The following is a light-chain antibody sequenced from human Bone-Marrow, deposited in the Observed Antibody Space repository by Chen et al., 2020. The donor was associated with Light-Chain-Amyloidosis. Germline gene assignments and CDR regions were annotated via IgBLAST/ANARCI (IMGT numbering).Light chain of an antibody. V-gene: IGLV3-21*02. CDR3: QVWDRSSDRPV. CDR1: NIGSTS. J-gene: IGLJ3*02. CDR2: DDS. Sequence: SYVLPQPSSVSVAPGQTATIACGGNNIGSTSVHWYQQTPGKAPLLVVYDDSDRPSGIPERLSGSNSGNTATLTVSRVEAGDEADYYCQVWDRSSDRPVFGGGTKLTVL.